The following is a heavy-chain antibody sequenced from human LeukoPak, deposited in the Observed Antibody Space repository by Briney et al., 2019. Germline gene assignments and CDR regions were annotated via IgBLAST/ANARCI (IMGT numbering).Heavy chain of an antibody. CDR1: GDSVSSDSYY. V-gene: IGHV4-61*01. J-gene: IGHJ4*02. Sequence: SETLSLTCTVSGDSVSSDSYYWSWLRQPPGKGLEWIGYIYYSGTTNQNQSLKSRVTISVDTSKNQLYMKLNSVTAADTAVYYCARDSRGYYDSSGYFDHWGQGTLVTVSS. CDR2: IYYSGTT. D-gene: IGHD3-22*01. CDR3: ARDSRGYYDSSGYFDH.